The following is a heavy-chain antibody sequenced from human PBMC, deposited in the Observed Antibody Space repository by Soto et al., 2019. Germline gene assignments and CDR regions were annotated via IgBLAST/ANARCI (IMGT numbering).Heavy chain of an antibody. CDR2: INPSGGST. CDR1: GYTFTSYY. CDR3: AREASRDIVVVVAAPVAYYYGMDV. Sequence: ASVKVSCKASGYTFTSYYMHWVRQAPGQGLEWMGIINPSGGSTSYAQKFQGRVTMTRDTSTSTVYMELSSLRSEDTAAYYCAREASRDIVVVVAAPVAYYYGMDVWGQGTTVTVSS. V-gene: IGHV1-46*01. J-gene: IGHJ6*02. D-gene: IGHD2-15*01.